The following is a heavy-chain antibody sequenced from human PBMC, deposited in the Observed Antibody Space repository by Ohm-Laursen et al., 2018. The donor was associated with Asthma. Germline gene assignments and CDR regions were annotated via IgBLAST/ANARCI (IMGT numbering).Heavy chain of an antibody. D-gene: IGHD6-19*01. V-gene: IGHV1-3*01. J-gene: IGHJ6*02. CDR1: GYTFTSYA. CDR3: ARHTTAVAVAGRVYYYYGIDV. CDR2: INAGNGNT. Sequence: ASVKVSCKASGYTFTSYAMHWVRQAPGQRLEWMGWINAGNGNTKYSQKFQGRVTITRDTSASTAYMELSSLRSEDTAVYYCARHTTAVAVAGRVYYYYGIDVWGQGTTVTVSS.